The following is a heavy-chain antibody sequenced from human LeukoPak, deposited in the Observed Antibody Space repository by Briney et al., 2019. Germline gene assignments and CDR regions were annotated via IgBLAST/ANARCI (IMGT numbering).Heavy chain of an antibody. V-gene: IGHV4-34*01. Sequence: SETLSLTCAVYGGSFSVYYWSWIRRPPGGGLEWIGEINHSGSTNYNTPLESRVSISVDKSKNQFSLKLTSVTAADTAVYYCARDGGDYHGSGSYCNWFDTWGQELWSPSPQ. D-gene: IGHD3-10*01. CDR2: INHSGST. J-gene: IGHJ5*01. CDR1: GGSFSVYY. CDR3: ARDGGDYHGSGSYCNWFDT.